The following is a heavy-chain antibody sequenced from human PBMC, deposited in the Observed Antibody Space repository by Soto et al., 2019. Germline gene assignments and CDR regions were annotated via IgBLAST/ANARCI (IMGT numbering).Heavy chain of an antibody. CDR2: IKKDGKKI. CDR3: ARAVAPGRSSLYLDAFDI. CDR1: GFSFGSSW. Sequence: EVQLVESGGDLVQPGGSLRLSCAASGFSFGSSWMTWVRQAPGKGLELVANIKKDGKKINYLDSVRGRFTGARDNAKNSLYLEMNSPRAEETAIYYCARAVAPGRSSLYLDAFDIWGQGAMVT. J-gene: IGHJ3*02. V-gene: IGHV3-7*05. D-gene: IGHD6-19*01.